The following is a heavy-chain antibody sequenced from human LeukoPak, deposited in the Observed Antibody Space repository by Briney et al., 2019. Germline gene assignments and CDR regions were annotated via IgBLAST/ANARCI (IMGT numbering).Heavy chain of an antibody. CDR3: ARLKHIAVAGPGYYFDY. Sequence: SVKVSCKASGGTFSSYAISWVRQAPGQGLEWMGRIIPILGIANYAQKFQGRVTITADKSTSTAYMELSSLRSEDTAVYYCARLKHIAVAGPGYYFDYWGQGTLVTVSS. CDR2: IIPILGIA. CDR1: GGTFSSYA. D-gene: IGHD6-19*01. V-gene: IGHV1-69*04. J-gene: IGHJ4*02.